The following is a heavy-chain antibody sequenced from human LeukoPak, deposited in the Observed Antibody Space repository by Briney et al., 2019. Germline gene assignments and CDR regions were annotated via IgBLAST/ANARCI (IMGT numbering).Heavy chain of an antibody. Sequence: SETLSLTCTVSGYSISSGYYWGWIRQPPGKGLEWIGSIYHSGSTYYNPSLKSRVTISVDTSKNQFSLKLSSVTAADTAVYYCARLETSSGSLSYFDYWGQGTLVTVSS. CDR2: IYHSGST. D-gene: IGHD6-19*01. CDR1: GYSISSGYY. V-gene: IGHV4-38-2*02. CDR3: ARLETSSGSLSYFDY. J-gene: IGHJ4*02.